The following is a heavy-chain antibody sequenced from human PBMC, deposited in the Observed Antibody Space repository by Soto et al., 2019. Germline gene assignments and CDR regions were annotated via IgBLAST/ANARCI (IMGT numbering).Heavy chain of an antibody. Sequence: EVQLVESGGGLAQPGGSLRLSCAASGFTFSSYSMNWVSQAPGKGLEWVSYISSSSSPIYYADSVKGRFTISRANAKNSLYLQMNSLRADDTAVYYCARVKCSSGWACGMGVWGQGTTVTVSS. D-gene: IGHD6-19*01. CDR2: ISSSSSPI. J-gene: IGHJ6*02. CDR1: GFTFSSYS. V-gene: IGHV3-48*01. CDR3: ARVKCSSGWACGMGV.